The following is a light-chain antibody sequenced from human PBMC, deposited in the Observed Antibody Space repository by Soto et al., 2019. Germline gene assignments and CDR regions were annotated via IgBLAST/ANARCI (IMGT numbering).Light chain of an antibody. J-gene: IGKJ1*01. CDR2: KAS. V-gene: IGKV1-5*03. CDR3: QQYDTRCT. Sequence: DIQMTQSPSTLSASVGDRVTITCRASQNVNGWLAWYQQKPGKAPKLLINKASTLESGVPSRFSGRGFGTEFTLTISSLQTDDCATYDCQQYDTRCTFGQGTKVEVK. CDR1: QNVNGW.